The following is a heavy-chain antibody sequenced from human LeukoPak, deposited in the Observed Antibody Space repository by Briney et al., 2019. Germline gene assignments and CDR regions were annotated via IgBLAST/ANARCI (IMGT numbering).Heavy chain of an antibody. J-gene: IGHJ4*02. V-gene: IGHV4-39*07. D-gene: IGHD1-7*01. CDR1: GGSISRSSYY. CDR3: ARKQTGTMYDV. CDR2: FSSGGSA. Sequence: SETLSLTCIVRGGSISRSSYYWAWIRQSPGKGLEWIGTFSSGGSAYYNPSLTSRVSISKDTSDNQFSLRLYSVTAADTAVYYCARKQTGTMYDVWGQGTQVTVSS.